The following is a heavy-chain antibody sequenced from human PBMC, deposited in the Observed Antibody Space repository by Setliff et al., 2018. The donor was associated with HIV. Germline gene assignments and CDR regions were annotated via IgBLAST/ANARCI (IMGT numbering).Heavy chain of an antibody. V-gene: IGHV4-39*01. CDR2: IHYNGRT. CDR1: GGSISSGGYY. J-gene: IGHJ5*02. D-gene: IGHD2-15*01. Sequence: SETLSLTCTVSGGSISSGGYYWSWIRQHPGKGLEWIAIIHYNGRTYYDPSLKSRVTIFVDTSKNQFSLRLTSVTASDTAVYYCARHHYSNWFDPWGQGTLVTVSS. CDR3: ARHHYSNWFDP.